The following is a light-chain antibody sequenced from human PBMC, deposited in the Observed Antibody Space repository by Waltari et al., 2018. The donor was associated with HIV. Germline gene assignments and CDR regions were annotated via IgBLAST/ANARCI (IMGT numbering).Light chain of an antibody. Sequence: QSALTQPPSVSGSPGQSVPISCTGTSSDVGNYNRVSWYQQPPGSAPKLMIYEGSNRPSGVPRRFSGSKSGNTASLTISGLQAEDEAYYYCSSYTSSNTFVVFGGGTKLTVL. CDR1: SSDVGNYNR. V-gene: IGLV2-18*02. CDR2: EGS. CDR3: SSYTSSNTFVV. J-gene: IGLJ2*01.